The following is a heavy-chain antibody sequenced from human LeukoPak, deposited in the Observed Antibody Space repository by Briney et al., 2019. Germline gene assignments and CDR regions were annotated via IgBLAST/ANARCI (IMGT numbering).Heavy chain of an antibody. CDR2: ISSSSSYI. V-gene: IGHV3-21*01. D-gene: IGHD7-27*01. CDR3: ARDQVSWISGEDY. Sequence: GGSLRLSCVASGFTFSSYSMNWVRQAPGKGLEWVSSISSSSSYIYYADSVKGRFTISRDNAKNSLYLQMNSLRAEDTAVYYCARDQVSWISGEDYWGQGTLVTVSS. J-gene: IGHJ4*02. CDR1: GFTFSSYS.